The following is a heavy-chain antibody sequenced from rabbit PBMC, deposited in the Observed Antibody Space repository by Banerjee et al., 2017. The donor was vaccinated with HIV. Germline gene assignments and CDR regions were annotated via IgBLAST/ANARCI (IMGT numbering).Heavy chain of an antibody. J-gene: IGHJ3*01. D-gene: IGHD6-1*01. CDR3: VRGGRGAGYGYDL. Sequence: QEQLEESGGGLVKPEGSLTLTCKASGFDLSSGYWSCWVRQAPGKGLEWIACIDTITGITWYASWAKGRFTISKTSTTVTLQMTSLTAADTATYFCVRGGRGAGYGYDLWGQGTLVTVS. V-gene: IGHV1S45*01. CDR1: GFDLSSGYW. CDR2: IDTITGIT.